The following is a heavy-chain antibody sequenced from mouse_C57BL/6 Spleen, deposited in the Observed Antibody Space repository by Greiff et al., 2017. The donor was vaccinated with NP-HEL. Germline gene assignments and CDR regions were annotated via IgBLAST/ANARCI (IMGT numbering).Heavy chain of an antibody. CDR1: GFSFNTYA. CDR2: IRSKSNNYAT. CDR3: VRGIGGNYWFAY. Sequence: EVHLVESGGGLVQPKGSLKLSCAASGFSFNTYAMNWVRQAPGKGLEWVARIRSKSNNYATYYADSVKDRFTISRDDSESMLYLQMNNLKTEDTAMYYCVRGIGGNYWFAYWGQGTLVTVSA. V-gene: IGHV10-1*01. J-gene: IGHJ3*01. D-gene: IGHD2-1*01.